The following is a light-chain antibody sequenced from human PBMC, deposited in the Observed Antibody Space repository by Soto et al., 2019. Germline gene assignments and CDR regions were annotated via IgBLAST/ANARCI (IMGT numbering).Light chain of an antibody. Sequence: QSVLTQPPSASGTPGQRVTGSCSGSTSDIGTNAVNWFQHLPGTAPRLLIYTNNQRPSGVPDRFSGSKSGTSASLAISGLQSEDEATDYCGTWHDSCYVFGTGTKVTVL. CDR1: TSDIGTNA. CDR2: TNN. CDR3: GTWHDSCYV. J-gene: IGLJ1*01. V-gene: IGLV1-44*01.